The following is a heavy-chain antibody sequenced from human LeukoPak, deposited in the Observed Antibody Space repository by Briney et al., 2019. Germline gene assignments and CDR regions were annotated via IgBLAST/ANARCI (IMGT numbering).Heavy chain of an antibody. Sequence: PQTLSLTCAISGDSVSSNGASWNWLRHSPSRGLEWLGRTYYRSQQWHSDYAPSIKGRITLNPDTSKNQSSLQLNSMTPEDTAVYYCGRETDFGVVTNWGQGTLVTVSS. D-gene: IGHD3-3*01. CDR3: GRETDFGVVTN. CDR1: GDSVSSNGAS. CDR2: TYYRSQQWHS. V-gene: IGHV6-1*01. J-gene: IGHJ4*02.